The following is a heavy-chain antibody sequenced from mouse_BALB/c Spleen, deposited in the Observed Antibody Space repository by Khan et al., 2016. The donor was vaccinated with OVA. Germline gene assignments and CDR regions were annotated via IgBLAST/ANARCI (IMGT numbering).Heavy chain of an antibody. CDR1: GFTFSTYG. V-gene: IGHV5-6*01. J-gene: IGHJ3*01. CDR3: ARFAYYYNSEGFAY. Sequence: EVELVESGGDLVKPGGSLKLSCAASGFTFSTYGMSWVRQTPDKRLERVATISSGGSYTYYRDSVKGRFTISRDNAKNTLYLQMSSLKSEDTAMYYCARFAYYYNSEGFAYWGQGTLVTVSA. D-gene: IGHD1-1*02. CDR2: ISSGGSYT.